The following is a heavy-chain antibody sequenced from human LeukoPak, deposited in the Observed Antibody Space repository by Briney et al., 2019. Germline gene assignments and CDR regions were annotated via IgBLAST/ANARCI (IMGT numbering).Heavy chain of an antibody. Sequence: PSETLSLTCAVYGGSLSGYYWSWIRQPPGKGLEWIGEINHSGSANYNPSLKSRVTISVDTSKNQFSLKLSSVTAADTAVYYCARGRGSYFGWGQGTLVTVSS. J-gene: IGHJ4*02. CDR2: INHSGSA. CDR3: ARGRGSYFG. V-gene: IGHV4-34*01. CDR1: GGSLSGYY. D-gene: IGHD1-26*01.